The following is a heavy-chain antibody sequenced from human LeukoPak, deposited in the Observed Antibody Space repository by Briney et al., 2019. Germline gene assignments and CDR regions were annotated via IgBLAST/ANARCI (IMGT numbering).Heavy chain of an antibody. V-gene: IGHV3-23*01. J-gene: IGHJ4*02. CDR1: GFTFSSYA. CDR3: AKDPPRYYYDSSGYRNPDY. Sequence: GGSLRLSCAASGFTFSSYAMSWVRQAPGKGLEWVSAISSSGGSTYYADSVKGRFTISRDNSKNTLYLQMNSLRAEDTAVYYCAKDPPRYYYDSSGYRNPDYWGQGTLVTVSS. CDR2: ISSSGGST. D-gene: IGHD3-22*01.